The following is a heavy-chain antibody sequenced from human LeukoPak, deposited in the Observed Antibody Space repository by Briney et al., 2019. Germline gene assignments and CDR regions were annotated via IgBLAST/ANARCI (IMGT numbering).Heavy chain of an antibody. CDR1: GYSISNGYY. D-gene: IGHD3-22*01. Sequence: SETLTLTCTVSGYSISNGYYWGWVRQPPGKGLEWIGTIHHSGTTYYSPSLRSRVTTSVDTSKNQFSLSLSSVTAADTAVYYCARSYYDTRGRFDPWGQGTLVTVSS. CDR3: ARSYYDTRGRFDP. V-gene: IGHV4-38-2*02. J-gene: IGHJ5*02. CDR2: IHHSGTT.